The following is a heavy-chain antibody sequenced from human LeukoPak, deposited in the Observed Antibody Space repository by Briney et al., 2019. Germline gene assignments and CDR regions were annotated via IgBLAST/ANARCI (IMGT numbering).Heavy chain of an antibody. Sequence: PRGSLRLSCAASGFTFSSYELNWVRQAPGKGLAWVSYISSGGNTIYYADSVKGRFTISRDNAKNSLYLQMNSLRAEDTAVYYCAREGTAMVSFDYWGQGTLVTVSS. J-gene: IGHJ4*02. V-gene: IGHV3-48*03. CDR1: GFTFSSYE. CDR2: ISSGGNTI. D-gene: IGHD5-18*01. CDR3: AREGTAMVSFDY.